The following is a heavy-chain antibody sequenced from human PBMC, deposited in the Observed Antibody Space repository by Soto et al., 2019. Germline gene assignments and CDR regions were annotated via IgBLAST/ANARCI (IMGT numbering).Heavy chain of an antibody. Sequence: QVQLLESGPGLVKPSQTLSLTCTVSGGSISSGGYYWSWIRQHPGKGLEWIGYIYYRGSTYYNPSLKRGVTISGNTSKNRFSLKLSSVTVADTAVYYCARAGGDAYDSSGVFAYWGQGTLVTVSS. CDR3: ARAGGDAYDSSGVFAY. D-gene: IGHD3-22*01. CDR2: IYYRGST. CDR1: GGSISSGGYY. V-gene: IGHV4-31*03. J-gene: IGHJ4*02.